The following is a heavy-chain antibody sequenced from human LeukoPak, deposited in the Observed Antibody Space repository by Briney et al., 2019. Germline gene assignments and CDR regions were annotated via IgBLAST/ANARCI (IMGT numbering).Heavy chain of an antibody. D-gene: IGHD3-10*01. Sequence: GASVKVSCKASGYTFTGYYMHWVRQAPGQGLEWMGWINPNSGGTNYAQKFQGRVTMTRDTSISTAYMELSRLRSDDTAVYYCARGYYYGFEKGLVENWFDPWGQGTLVTVSS. V-gene: IGHV1-2*02. CDR3: ARGYYYGFEKGLVENWFDP. J-gene: IGHJ5*02. CDR1: GYTFTGYY. CDR2: INPNSGGT.